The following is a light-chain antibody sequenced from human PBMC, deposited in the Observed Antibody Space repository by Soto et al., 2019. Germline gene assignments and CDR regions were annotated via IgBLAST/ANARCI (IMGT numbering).Light chain of an antibody. CDR3: SSYRGGSTYV. V-gene: IGLV2-14*03. J-gene: IGLJ1*01. CDR2: DVT. CDR1: SSDVGGYNY. Sequence: QSVLTQPASVSGSPGQSITVSCTGTSSDVGGYNYVSWYQQHPGKAPRLLIYDVTNRPSGVSNRFSGSKSGNTASLTISGLQAEDEADYYCSSYRGGSTYVFGTGT.